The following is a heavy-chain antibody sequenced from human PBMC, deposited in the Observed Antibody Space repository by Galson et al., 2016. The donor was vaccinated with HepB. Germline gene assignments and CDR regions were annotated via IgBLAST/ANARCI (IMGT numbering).Heavy chain of an antibody. V-gene: IGHV5-10-1*01. J-gene: IGHJ5*02. CDR3: ARPRLTTSLLEFDP. CDR1: GFIFTNYW. Sequence: QSGAEVKKPGDSLRISCEGSGFIFTNYWISWLRLMPGKGLEWMGRLDPADSSSIYNPSFQGHVTISVDKSISTVYLQWSSLKASDTAIYYCARPRLTTSLLEFDPWGQGTLVTVSS. D-gene: IGHD3-3*01. CDR2: LDPADSSS.